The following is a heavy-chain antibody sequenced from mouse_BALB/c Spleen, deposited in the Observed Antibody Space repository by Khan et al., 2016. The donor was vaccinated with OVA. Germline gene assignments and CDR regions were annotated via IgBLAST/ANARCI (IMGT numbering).Heavy chain of an antibody. CDR1: GFTFSNYG. CDR2: INSNGGST. CDR3: SRDGDYETDFDY. D-gene: IGHD2-13*01. Sequence: EVELVESGGGLVQPGGSLQLSCVASGFTFSNYGMSWVRQTPDQRLELVATINSNGGSTYYPDSVKGRFTISRDTGQNTLYMQMSSLMSEDTGMYYCSRDGDYETDFDYWGQGSTLTVSS. J-gene: IGHJ2*01. V-gene: IGHV5-6-3*01.